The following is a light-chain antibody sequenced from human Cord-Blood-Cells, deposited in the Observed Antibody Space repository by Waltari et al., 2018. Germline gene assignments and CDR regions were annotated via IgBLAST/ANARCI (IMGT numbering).Light chain of an antibody. V-gene: IGLV1-47*01. Sequence: QSVLTQPPSASGTPGQRVTISCSGSSSNNGSNYVYWYQQLPGTAPKLLMHRNNQRPSGVPDRFAGAKSGTSASLAISGLRSEDEADYYCAAWDDSLRVFGGGTKLTVL. CDR2: RNN. J-gene: IGLJ2*01. CDR1: SSNNGSNY. CDR3: AAWDDSLRV.